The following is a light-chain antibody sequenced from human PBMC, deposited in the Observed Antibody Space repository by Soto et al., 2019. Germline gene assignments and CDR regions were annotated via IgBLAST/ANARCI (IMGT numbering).Light chain of an antibody. V-gene: IGLV2-14*02. CDR2: EGS. Sequence: QSALTQPASVSGSPGQSITISCTGTSSDVGSYNLVSWYQQHPGKAPKLMIYEGSKRPSGVSNRFSGSKSGNTASLTISGLQAEDEADYYCCSYTSSSTLPVVFGGGTKVTVL. CDR1: SSDVGSYNL. CDR3: CSYTSSSTLPVV. J-gene: IGLJ2*01.